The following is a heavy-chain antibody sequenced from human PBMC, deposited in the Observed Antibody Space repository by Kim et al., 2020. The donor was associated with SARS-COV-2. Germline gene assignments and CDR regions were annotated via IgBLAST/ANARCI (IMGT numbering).Heavy chain of an antibody. J-gene: IGHJ5*02. CDR3: ARGRLTLTTTS. D-gene: IGHD4-17*01. V-gene: IGHV4-30-2*04. CDR2: T. Sequence: TYYNPSLKSRVTISVDTSKNQFSLKLSSVTATDTAVYYCARGRLTLTTTSWGQGTLVTVSS.